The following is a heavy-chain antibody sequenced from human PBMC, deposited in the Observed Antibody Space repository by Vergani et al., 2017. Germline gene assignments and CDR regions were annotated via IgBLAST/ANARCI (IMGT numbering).Heavy chain of an antibody. CDR2: IIPILGIA. D-gene: IGHD6-13*01. V-gene: IGHV1-69*04. J-gene: IGHJ4*02. CDR1: GGTFSSYT. CDR3: ARDGYSSSGFDY. Sequence: QVQLVQSGAEVKKPGSSVKVSCKASGGTFSSYTISWVRQAPGQGLEWMGRIIPILGIANYEQKFQGRVTITADKSTSTAYMELSSLRSEDTAVYYCARDGYSSSGFDYWGQGTLVTVSS.